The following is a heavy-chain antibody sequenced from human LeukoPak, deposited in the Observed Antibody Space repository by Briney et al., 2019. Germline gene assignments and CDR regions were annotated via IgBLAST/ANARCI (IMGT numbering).Heavy chain of an antibody. Sequence: SETLSLTCTVSGGSISSYYWSWIRQPAGKGLEWIGRIYTSGSTNYNPSLKSRVTMSVDTSKNQFSLKLSSVTAADTAVYYCARGIYYDSSRNWFDPWGQGTLVTVPS. J-gene: IGHJ5*02. CDR3: ARGIYYDSSRNWFDP. D-gene: IGHD3-22*01. CDR2: IYTSGST. CDR1: GGSISSYY. V-gene: IGHV4-4*07.